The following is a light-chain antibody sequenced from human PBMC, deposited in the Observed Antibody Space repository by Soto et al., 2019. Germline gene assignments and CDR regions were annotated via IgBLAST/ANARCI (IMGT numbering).Light chain of an antibody. CDR2: DAS. V-gene: IGKV3D-15*01. J-gene: IGKJ1*01. CDR1: LSVTGTN. CDR3: QHYTDWPRT. Sequence: VVWKSPDTLSLCTGGGDTLSCRASLSVTGTNLAWYQQRPGQAPRLLIYDASNRATGIPARFSGSGSGTDFTLTICSLQSEDFALYYCQHYTDWPRTFGQGTKVDIK.